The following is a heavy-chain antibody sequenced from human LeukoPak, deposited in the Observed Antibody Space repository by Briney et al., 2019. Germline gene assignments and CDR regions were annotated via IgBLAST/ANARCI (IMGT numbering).Heavy chain of an antibody. CDR1: GGSISSGSYY. CDR2: IYTSGST. V-gene: IGHV4-61*02. CDR3: ARLRRSRLAEFDY. Sequence: PSETLSLTCTVSGGSISSGSYYWSWIRQPAGKGLEWIGRIYTSGSTNYNPSLKSRVTISLDTSKNQFSLKLSSLTAADTAVYYCARLRRSRLAEFDYWGQGTLVTVSS. D-gene: IGHD3-3*02. J-gene: IGHJ4*02.